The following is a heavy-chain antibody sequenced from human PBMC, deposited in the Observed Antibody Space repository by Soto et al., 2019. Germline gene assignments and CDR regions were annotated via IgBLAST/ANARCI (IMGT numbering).Heavy chain of an antibody. CDR2: IYYSGST. D-gene: IGHD5-18*01. J-gene: IGHJ5*02. CDR3: ARASSTRGYSYGYWFDP. V-gene: IGHV4-31*03. Sequence: QVQLQESGPGLVKPSQTLSLTCTVSGGSISSGGYYWSWIRQHPGKGLEWIGYIYYSGSTYYNPSLKSRVTISVDTSKNPFSLKLSSVTAADTTVYYCARASSTRGYSYGYWFDPWGQGTLVTVSS. CDR1: GGSISSGGYY.